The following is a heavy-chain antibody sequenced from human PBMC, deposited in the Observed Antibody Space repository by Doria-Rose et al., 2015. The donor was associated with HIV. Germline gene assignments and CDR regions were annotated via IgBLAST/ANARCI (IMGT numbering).Heavy chain of an antibody. CDR1: GVSLSSPGMG. D-gene: IGHD6-13*01. V-gene: IGHV2-26*01. CDR3: ARIKSSRWYHKYYFDF. Sequence: QVTLKESGPVLVKPTETLTLTCTVSGVSLSSPGMGVSWICQPPGKALEWLANIFSDDERSYKTSLRSRLTISSGTSKSQVVLTMTDMDPVDTATYYCARIKSSRWYHKYYFDFWGQGTLVIVSA. CDR2: IFSDDER. J-gene: IGHJ4*02.